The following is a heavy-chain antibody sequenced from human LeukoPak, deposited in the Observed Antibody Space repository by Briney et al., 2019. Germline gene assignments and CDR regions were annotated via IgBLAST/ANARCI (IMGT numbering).Heavy chain of an antibody. CDR1: GFTFSSYW. Sequence: GGSLRLSCAASGFTFSSYWMHWVRQAPGKGLVWVSRINSDGSSTSYADSVQGRFTISRDNAKNTLYLQMNSLRAEDTAVYYCARGVWRGYYAFDIWGQGTMVTVSS. J-gene: IGHJ3*02. CDR2: INSDGSST. V-gene: IGHV3-74*01. D-gene: IGHD3-3*01. CDR3: ARGVWRGYYAFDI.